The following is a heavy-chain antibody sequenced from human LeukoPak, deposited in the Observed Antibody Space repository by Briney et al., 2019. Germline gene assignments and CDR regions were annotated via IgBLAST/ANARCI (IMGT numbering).Heavy chain of an antibody. CDR1: GFTFRDYY. Sequence: GGSLRLSCAASGFTFRDYYMTWLRQAPGKGLEWISYISRSGDTLYYADSVKGRFTISRDNSKNTLYLQMNSLRAEDTAVYYCAKDWKPDGLYDLDYWGQGTLVTVSS. V-gene: IGHV3-11*01. CDR2: ISRSGDTL. CDR3: AKDWKPDGLYDLDY. D-gene: IGHD5/OR15-5a*01. J-gene: IGHJ4*02.